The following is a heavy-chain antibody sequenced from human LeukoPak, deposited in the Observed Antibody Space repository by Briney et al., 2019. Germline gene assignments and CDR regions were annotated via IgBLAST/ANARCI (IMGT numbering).Heavy chain of an antibody. Sequence: SETLSLTCAVYGVSFSGYYWSWIRQPPAKGLEWIGEINHSGSTNYNPSLKSRVTISVDTSKNQFSLKLSSVTGADTAVYYCARDSRIGRGNYWGQGTLVTVSS. V-gene: IGHV4-34*01. CDR2: INHSGST. CDR1: GVSFSGYY. J-gene: IGHJ4*02. D-gene: IGHD1-26*01. CDR3: ARDSRIGRGNY.